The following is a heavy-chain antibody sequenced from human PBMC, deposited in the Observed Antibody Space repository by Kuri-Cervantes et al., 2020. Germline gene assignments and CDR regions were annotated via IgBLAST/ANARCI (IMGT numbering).Heavy chain of an antibody. CDR3: ARVDCRGYTCYVPSHGFDI. CDR2: IRNSSSTI. J-gene: IGHJ3*02. CDR1: GFTFSSYA. Sequence: GESLKISCAASGFTFSSYAMHWVRQAPGKGLEWVSYIRNSSSTIYYVDSVKGRFTISRDNAKNSLYLQMNSLRDEDTAVYYCARVDCRGYTCYVPSHGFDIWGQGTMVTVSS. D-gene: IGHD2-15*01. V-gene: IGHV3-48*02.